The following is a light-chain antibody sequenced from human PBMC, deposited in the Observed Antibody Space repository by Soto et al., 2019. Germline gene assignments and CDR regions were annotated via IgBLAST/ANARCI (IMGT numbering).Light chain of an antibody. CDR3: TSFTDTGTVI. V-gene: IGLV2-14*03. CDR2: DVS. Sequence: QSVLTQPVSVSGSPGQSFTISCTGTSSGVGAYHSVSWYQQHPGKAPKLIIFDVSNRPSGVSDRFSGSKSGNTASLTISGLQAEDEADYYCTSFTDTGTVIFGGGTKVTVL. J-gene: IGLJ2*01. CDR1: SSGVGAYHS.